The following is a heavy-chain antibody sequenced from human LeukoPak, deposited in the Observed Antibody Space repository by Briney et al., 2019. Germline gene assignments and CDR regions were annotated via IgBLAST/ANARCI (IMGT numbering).Heavy chain of an antibody. D-gene: IGHD5-18*01. J-gene: IGHJ6*02. V-gene: IGHV3-33*01. Sequence: GGSLRLSCAASGFSFSSYGMHWVRQAPGKGLEWVAVIWYDGSNKYYADSVKGRFTISRDNSKNTLYLQMNSLRAEDTAVYYCASGYPLGRYYYYGMDVWGQGTTVTVSS. CDR1: GFSFSSYG. CDR3: ASGYPLGRYYYYGMDV. CDR2: IWYDGSNK.